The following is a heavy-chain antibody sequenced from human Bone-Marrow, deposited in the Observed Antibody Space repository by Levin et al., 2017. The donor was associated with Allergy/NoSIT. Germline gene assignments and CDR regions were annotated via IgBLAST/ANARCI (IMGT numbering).Heavy chain of an antibody. CDR3: ARATPFKRDYYDSSGYVSHYYYYYGMDV. D-gene: IGHD3-22*01. CDR2: INHSGST. Sequence: GSLRLSCAVYGGSFSGYYWSWIRQPPGKGLEWIGEINHSGSTNYNPSLKSRVTISVDTSKNQFSLKLSSVTAADTAVYYCARATPFKRDYYDSSGYVSHYYYYYGMDVWGQGTTVTVSS. CDR1: GGSFSGYY. V-gene: IGHV4-34*01. J-gene: IGHJ6*02.